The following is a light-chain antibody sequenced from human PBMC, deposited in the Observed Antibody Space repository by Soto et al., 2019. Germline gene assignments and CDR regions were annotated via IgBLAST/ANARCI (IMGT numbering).Light chain of an antibody. CDR2: DVS. CDR1: SSDVGGYNY. CDR3: SSYTSSSTRV. Sequence: QSALTQPASVSGSAGQSSTISCTGTSSDVGGYNYVSWYQQHPGKAPKLMIYDVSNRPSGVSNRFSGSKSGNTASLTISGLQAEDEADYYCSSYTSSSTRVFGTGTRSPS. J-gene: IGLJ1*01. V-gene: IGLV2-14*01.